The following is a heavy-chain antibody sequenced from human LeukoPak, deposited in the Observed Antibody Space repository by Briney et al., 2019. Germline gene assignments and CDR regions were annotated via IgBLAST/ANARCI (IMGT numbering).Heavy chain of an antibody. CDR1: RFNFNRNG. J-gene: IGHJ4*02. CDR2: ISYDGSNK. V-gene: IGHV3-30*18. Sequence: GGSLRLSCAASRFNFNRNGMHWVRQAPGKGLEWVAVISYDGSNKYYADSVKGRFTISRDNSKNTLYLQMNNLRAEDTAIYYCAKDGDWGGYSRPDYWGQGTLVTVSS. D-gene: IGHD2-15*01. CDR3: AKDGDWGGYSRPDY.